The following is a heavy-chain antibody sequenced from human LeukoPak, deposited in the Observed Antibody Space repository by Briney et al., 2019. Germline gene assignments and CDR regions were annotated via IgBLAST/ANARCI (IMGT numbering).Heavy chain of an antibody. Sequence: GGSLRLSCAASGFTFGDYAMHWVRHALGKGLEWVSGITWNSDNIEYADSVKGRFTISRDNAKNSLYLQMNSLRAEDMALYYCAKGGGGRLIYYYYMDVWGKGTTVTVSS. CDR1: GFTFGDYA. CDR3: AKGGGGRLIYYYYMDV. CDR2: ITWNSDNI. D-gene: IGHD3-16*01. J-gene: IGHJ6*03. V-gene: IGHV3-9*03.